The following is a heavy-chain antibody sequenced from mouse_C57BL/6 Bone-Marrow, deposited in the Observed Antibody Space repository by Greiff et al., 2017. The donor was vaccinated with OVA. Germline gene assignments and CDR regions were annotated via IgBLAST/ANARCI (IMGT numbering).Heavy chain of an antibody. J-gene: IGHJ4*01. CDR1: GYTFTDYY. V-gene: IGHV1-75*01. D-gene: IGHD2-5*01. CDR2: IFPGSGST. Sequence: VQLQQSGPELVKPGASVKISCNASGYTFTDYYINWVKQRPGQGLEWIGWIFPGSGSTYYNEKFKGKATLTVDKSSSTAYMLLSSLTSEDSAVYFCARRSNYRVYYYAMDYWGQGTSVTVSS. CDR3: ARRSNYRVYYYAMDY.